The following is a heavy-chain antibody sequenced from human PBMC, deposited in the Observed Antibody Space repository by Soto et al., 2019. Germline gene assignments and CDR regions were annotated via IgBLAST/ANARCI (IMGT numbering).Heavy chain of an antibody. CDR1: GYTFTGYY. V-gene: IGHV1-2*04. J-gene: IGHJ6*02. Sequence: ASVKVSCKASGYTFTGYYMHWVRQAPGQGLEWMGWINPNSGGTNYAQKFQGWVTMTRDTSISTAYMELSRLRSDDTAVYYCARGGILRYFDWLSPVDYYYYGMDVWGQGTTVTVSS. CDR3: ARGGILRYFDWLSPVDYYYYGMDV. CDR2: INPNSGGT. D-gene: IGHD3-9*01.